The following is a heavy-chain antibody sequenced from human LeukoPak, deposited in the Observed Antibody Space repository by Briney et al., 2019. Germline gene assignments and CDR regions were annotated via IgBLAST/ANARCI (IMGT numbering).Heavy chain of an antibody. J-gene: IGHJ4*02. CDR3: VLTYDSSGYHDY. Sequence: ASVKVSCKASGYTFTSYYMHWVRQAPGQGLEWMGIINPSGGSTSYAQKFQGRVTITTDESTSTAYMELSSLRSEDTAVYYCVLTYDSSGYHDYWGQGTLVTVSS. D-gene: IGHD3-22*01. V-gene: IGHV1-46*01. CDR1: GYTFTSYY. CDR2: INPSGGST.